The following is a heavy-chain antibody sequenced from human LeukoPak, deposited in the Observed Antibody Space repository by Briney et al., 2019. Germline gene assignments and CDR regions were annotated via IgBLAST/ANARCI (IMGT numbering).Heavy chain of an antibody. Sequence: GGSLTLSCAASGFTFSSYAVSWVRQAPGQALEFVSAISGSGGSTYYADSVKGRFTSSRGNSKNTLYLQMNSLRAEDTAVYYCAKGYDFWSGHYDYWGQGTLVTVSS. CDR2: ISGSGGST. CDR1: GFTFSSYA. CDR3: AKGYDFWSGHYDY. V-gene: IGHV3-23*01. D-gene: IGHD3-3*01. J-gene: IGHJ4*02.